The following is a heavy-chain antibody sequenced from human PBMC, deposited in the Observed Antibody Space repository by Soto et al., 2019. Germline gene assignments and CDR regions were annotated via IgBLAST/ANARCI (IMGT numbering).Heavy chain of an antibody. Sequence: PGGSLRLSCAASGFTFSSYSMNWVRQAPGKGLEWVSYISSSSTIYYADSVKGRFTISRDNAKNSLYLQMNSLRDEDTAVYYCAREDGSGSYYHYYYGMDVWGQGTTVTVSS. J-gene: IGHJ6*02. CDR3: AREDGSGSYYHYYYGMDV. CDR2: ISSSSTI. V-gene: IGHV3-48*02. D-gene: IGHD3-10*01. CDR1: GFTFSSYS.